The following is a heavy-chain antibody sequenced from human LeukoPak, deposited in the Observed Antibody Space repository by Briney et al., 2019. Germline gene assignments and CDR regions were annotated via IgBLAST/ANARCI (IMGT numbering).Heavy chain of an antibody. V-gene: IGHV3-23*01. CDR2: ISGSGGST. Sequence: PGGSLRLSCAASGFTFSSYAMSWVRQAPGKGLEWVSAISGSGGSTYYADSVKGRFTISRDNSKNTLYLQMNSLRAEDTAVYYCARITHRSELLWFGELLDYYYYYMDAWGKGTTVTISS. J-gene: IGHJ6*03. D-gene: IGHD3-10*01. CDR3: ARITHRSELLWFGELLDYYYYYMDA. CDR1: GFTFSSYA.